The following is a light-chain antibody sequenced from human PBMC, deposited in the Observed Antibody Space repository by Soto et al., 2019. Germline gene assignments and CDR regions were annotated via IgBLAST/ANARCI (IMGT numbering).Light chain of an antibody. Sequence: EIVMTQSPATLSVSPGERATLSCRASQSIGSTLAWYQQKPGQAPRLLIYGASTRATGIPVRFSGSGSGTDFTLTISSLEPEDFAVYYCQQRSNWPLTFGGGTKVEIK. V-gene: IGKV3-15*01. CDR2: GAS. CDR3: QQRSNWPLT. J-gene: IGKJ4*01. CDR1: QSIGST.